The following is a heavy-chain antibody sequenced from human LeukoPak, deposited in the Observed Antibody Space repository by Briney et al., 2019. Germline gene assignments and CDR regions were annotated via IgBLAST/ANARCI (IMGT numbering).Heavy chain of an antibody. D-gene: IGHD5-12*01. Sequence: PSETLSLTCSVSGASVSNHYCTWIRQPPGKRLEWIGYAYYSGSTNYNASLKSRVTTSVDTSKYQFSLRLNSVTAADTAVYYCAISYGGYVLDSWGQGTLVIVSS. CDR2: AYYSGST. CDR1: GASVSNHY. V-gene: IGHV4-59*02. J-gene: IGHJ4*02. CDR3: AISYGGYVLDS.